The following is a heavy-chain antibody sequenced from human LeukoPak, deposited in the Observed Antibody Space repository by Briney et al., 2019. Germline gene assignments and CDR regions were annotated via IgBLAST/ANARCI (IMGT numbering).Heavy chain of an antibody. D-gene: IGHD6-19*01. CDR3: AKGSSLAVAGTMGYYDYYYMDV. V-gene: IGHV3-9*01. CDR2: ISWNSGYI. CDR1: GFTFDDYA. Sequence: GGSLRLSCAASGFTFDDYAMHWVRQAPGKGLEWVSGISWNSGYIDYAGSVKGRFTISRDNAKNSLYLQMNSVRPEDTALYYCAKGSSLAVAGTMGYYDYYYMDVWGKGTTVTISS. J-gene: IGHJ6*03.